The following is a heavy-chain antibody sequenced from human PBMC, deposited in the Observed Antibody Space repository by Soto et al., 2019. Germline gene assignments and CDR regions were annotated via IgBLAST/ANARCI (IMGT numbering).Heavy chain of an antibody. CDR2: INAGNGNT. CDR3: VRDSPTVLELFDY. V-gene: IGHV1-3*01. D-gene: IGHD1-7*01. CDR1: GYTFTSYA. Sequence: ASVKVSCKASGYTFTSYAMHWVRQAPGQRLEWIGWINAGNGNTKYSQKFQGRVTITRDTSASTAYMELNSLRAEDTAMYYCVRDSPTVLELFDYWGQGTLVTVSS. J-gene: IGHJ4*02.